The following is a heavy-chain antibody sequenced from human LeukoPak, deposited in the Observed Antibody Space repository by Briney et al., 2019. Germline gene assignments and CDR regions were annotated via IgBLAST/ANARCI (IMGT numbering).Heavy chain of an antibody. Sequence: ASVKVSCKASGYTFTGYYMHWVRQAPGQGLEWMGWINPNSGGTNYAQKFQGWVTMTRDTSISTAYMELSRLRSDDTAVYYCARGYCTNGVRYHHYYYYGMDVWGQGTTVTVSS. V-gene: IGHV1-2*04. CDR1: GYTFTGYY. CDR3: ARGYCTNGVRYHHYYYYGMDV. CDR2: INPNSGGT. J-gene: IGHJ6*02. D-gene: IGHD2-8*01.